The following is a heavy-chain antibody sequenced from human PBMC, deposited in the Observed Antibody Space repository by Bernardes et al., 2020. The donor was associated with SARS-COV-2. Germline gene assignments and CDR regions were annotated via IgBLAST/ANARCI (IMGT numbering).Heavy chain of an antibody. Sequence: ETLSLTCTVSGGSISSSSYYWGWIRQPPGKGLEWIGSIYYSGSTYYNPSLKSRVTISVDTSKNQFSLKLSSVTAADTAVYYCARGPGWELPFYFDYWGQGTLVTVSS. CDR1: GGSISSSSYY. J-gene: IGHJ4*02. CDR2: IYYSGST. V-gene: IGHV4-39*01. CDR3: ARGPGWELPFYFDY. D-gene: IGHD1-26*01.